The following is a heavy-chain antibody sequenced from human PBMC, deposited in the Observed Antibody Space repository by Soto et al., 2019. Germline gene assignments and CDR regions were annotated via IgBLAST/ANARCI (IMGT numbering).Heavy chain of an antibody. D-gene: IGHD3-3*01. CDR3: ARDQDDFWSGYYGMNWFDP. CDR2: ISSSSSTI. Sequence: GGSLRLSCAASGFTFSSYSMNWVRQAPGKGLEWVSYISSSSSTIYYADSVKGRFTISRDNAKNSLYLQMNSLRAEDTAVYYCARDQDDFWSGYYGMNWFDPWGQGTLVTVSS. J-gene: IGHJ5*02. CDR1: GFTFSSYS. V-gene: IGHV3-48*01.